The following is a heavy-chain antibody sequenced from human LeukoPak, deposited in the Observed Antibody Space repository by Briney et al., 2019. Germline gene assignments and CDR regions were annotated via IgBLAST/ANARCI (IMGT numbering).Heavy chain of an antibody. Sequence: GASVKVSCKASGYTFTSYGISWVRQAPGQGLEWMGWISAYNGNTNYAQKLQGRVTMTTDTSTSTTHMELRSLRSDDTAVYYCARDLGYCNSTSCYPRPGYWGQGTLVTVSS. CDR1: GYTFTSYG. CDR2: ISAYNGNT. J-gene: IGHJ4*02. CDR3: ARDLGYCNSTSCYPRPGY. V-gene: IGHV1-18*01. D-gene: IGHD2-2*01.